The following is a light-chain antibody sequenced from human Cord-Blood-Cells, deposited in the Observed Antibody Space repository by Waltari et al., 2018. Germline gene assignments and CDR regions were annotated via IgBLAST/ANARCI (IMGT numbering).Light chain of an antibody. CDR1: SSDGGGYKY. V-gene: IGLV2-14*01. CDR2: SVS. Sequence: QSALTQPAPVSGSPGQSTTISCTGTSSDGGGYKYASWYQQHPGKAPKRMINSVSKRPSGVSNRFSGSKSGNTASLTISGLQAEDEADYYCSSYTSSSVVFGGGTKLTVL. J-gene: IGLJ2*01. CDR3: SSYTSSSVV.